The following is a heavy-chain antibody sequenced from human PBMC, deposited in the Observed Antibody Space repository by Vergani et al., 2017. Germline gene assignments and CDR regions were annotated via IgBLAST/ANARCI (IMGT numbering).Heavy chain of an antibody. J-gene: IGHJ4*02. CDR2: INHSGST. V-gene: IGHV4-34*01. D-gene: IGHD2-2*01. CDR3: ARDKRGYCSSTSCYATFGY. CDR1: GGSFSGYY. Sequence: QVQLQQWGAGLLKPSETLSLTCAVYGGSFSGYYWSWIRQPPGKGLEWIGEINHSGSTNYNPSLKSRVTISVDTSKNQFSLKLSSVTAADTAVYYCARDKRGYCSSTSCYATFGYWGQGTLVTVSS.